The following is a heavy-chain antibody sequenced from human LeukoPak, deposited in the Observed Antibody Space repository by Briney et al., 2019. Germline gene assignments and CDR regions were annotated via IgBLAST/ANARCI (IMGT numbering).Heavy chain of an antibody. CDR1: GFSLSTRGVG. J-gene: IGHJ5*02. D-gene: IGHD2-2*01. CDR3: AHSRPGYCSRTSCSTGRSTFDP. V-gene: IGHV2-5*01. Sequence: SGPTLVNPTQTLTLTCTFSGFSLSTRGVGVGWIRQPPGKALEWLALIYWNDDKRYSPSLKSRLTITKDTSKNQVVLTMTNMDPVDTATYYCAHSRPGYCSRTSCSTGRSTFDPWGQGTLVTVSS. CDR2: IYWNDDK.